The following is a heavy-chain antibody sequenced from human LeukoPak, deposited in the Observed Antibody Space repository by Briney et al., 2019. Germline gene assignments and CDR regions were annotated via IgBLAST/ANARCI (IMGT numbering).Heavy chain of an antibody. CDR3: ARVFSAVFDY. D-gene: IGHD2-2*01. Sequence: PGRSLRLSCAASGFTFSSYAMHWVRQAPGKGLEWVAVISYDGSNKYYADSVKGRFTISRDNSKNTLYLKMNSLRAEDTAVYYCARVFSAVFDYGGQGTLVTVSS. V-gene: IGHV3-30*04. CDR1: GFTFSSYA. J-gene: IGHJ4*02. CDR2: ISYDGSNK.